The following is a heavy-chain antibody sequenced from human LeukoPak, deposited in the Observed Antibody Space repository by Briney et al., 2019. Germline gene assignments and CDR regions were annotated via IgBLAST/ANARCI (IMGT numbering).Heavy chain of an antibody. CDR1: GFTFSSYW. CDR2: ISYDGSNK. D-gene: IGHD3-22*01. J-gene: IGHJ4*02. Sequence: PGGSLRLSCAASGFTFSSYWMHWVRQAPGKGLEWVAVISYDGSNKYYADSVKGRFTISRDNSKNTLYLQMNSLRAEDTAVYYCARHTKLYYYDSSGSDDQYFDYWGQGTLVTVSS. CDR3: ARHTKLYYYDSSGSDDQYFDY. V-gene: IGHV3-30-3*01.